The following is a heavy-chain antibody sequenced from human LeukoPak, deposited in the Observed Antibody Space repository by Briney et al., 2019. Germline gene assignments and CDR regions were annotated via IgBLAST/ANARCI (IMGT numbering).Heavy chain of an antibody. V-gene: IGHV4-34*01. J-gene: IGHJ3*01. CDR2: INHSGST. D-gene: IGHD3-22*01. CDR1: GGSFSGYY. Sequence: PSETLSLTCAVYGGSFSGYYWSWIRQSPGKGLEWIGEINHSGSTNYNPSVKSRVTISVDTSKNQFSLKLSSVTAADTAVYYCARGSSWLYFWGQGTMVTVSS. CDR3: ARGSSWLYF.